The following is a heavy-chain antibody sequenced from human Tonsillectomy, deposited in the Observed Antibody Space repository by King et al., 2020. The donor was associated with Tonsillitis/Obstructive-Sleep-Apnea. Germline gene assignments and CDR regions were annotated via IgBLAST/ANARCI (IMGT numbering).Heavy chain of an antibody. D-gene: IGHD2-2*01. CDR3: AREGCSSTSCYDY. CDR1: GFTFSSYE. CDR2: ISSSGSTI. V-gene: IGHV3-48*03. J-gene: IGHJ4*02. Sequence: VQLVESGGGLVQPGGSLRLSCAASGFTFSSYEMNWVRQAPGKGLEWVSYISSSGSTIYYADSVKDRFTISRDNAKNSLYLQMNSLRAEDTAVYYCAREGCSSTSCYDYWGQGTLVTVSS.